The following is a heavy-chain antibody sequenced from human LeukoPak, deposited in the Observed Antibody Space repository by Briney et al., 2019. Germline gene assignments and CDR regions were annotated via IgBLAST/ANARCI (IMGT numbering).Heavy chain of an antibody. J-gene: IGHJ6*02. CDR3: ARGVYYDSSGYYSSLPEV. CDR1: GGSFSGYY. CDR2: INHSGST. Sequence: SETLSLTCAVYGGSFSGYYWSWIRQTPGKGLEWIGEINHSGSTNYNPSLKSRVTISVDTSKNQFSLKLSSVTAADTAVYYCARGVYYDSSGYYSSLPEVWGQGTTVTVSS. V-gene: IGHV4-34*01. D-gene: IGHD3-22*01.